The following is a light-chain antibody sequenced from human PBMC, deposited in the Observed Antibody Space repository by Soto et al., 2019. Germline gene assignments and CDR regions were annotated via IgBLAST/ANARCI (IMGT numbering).Light chain of an antibody. V-gene: IGKV3-15*01. CDR2: GAS. Sequence: EGGMTQSPTPPSLSSGGKTTPPLKAIQSVGSSLAWFQQRPGQAPRLLIYGASTRATGIPARFSGSGSATEFTLTISSLQSEDFAVYYCQQYNDWPRGTFGQGTKV. CDR1: QSVGSS. J-gene: IGKJ1*01. CDR3: QQYNDWPRGT.